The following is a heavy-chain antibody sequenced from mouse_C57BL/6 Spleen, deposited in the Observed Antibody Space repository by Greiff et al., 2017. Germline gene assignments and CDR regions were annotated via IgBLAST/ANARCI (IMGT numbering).Heavy chain of an antibody. Sequence: QVQLQQSGAELVRPGASVTLSCKASGYTFTDYEMHWVKQTPVHGLEWIGAIDPEPGGTAYNQKFKGKAILTADKSSSTAYMELRSLTSEDSAVYYCTRDTPDYVDYGGQGTTLTVSS. CDR1: GYTFTDYE. V-gene: IGHV1-15*01. J-gene: IGHJ2*01. D-gene: IGHD5-1-1*01. CDR2: IDPEPGGT. CDR3: TRDTPDYVDY.